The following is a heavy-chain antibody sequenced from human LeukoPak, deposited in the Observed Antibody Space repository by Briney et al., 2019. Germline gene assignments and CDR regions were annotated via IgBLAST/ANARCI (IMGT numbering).Heavy chain of an antibody. CDR1: GFTFSSYG. D-gene: IGHD1-14*01. CDR2: ISYDGNNK. CDR3: AKAPEVEYGMDV. Sequence: GGSLRLSCAASGFTFSSYGMHWVRQAPGKGLEWVAVISYDGNNKYYADSVKGRFTISRDNSKNTLYLQMNSLRAEDTAVYYCAKAPEVEYGMDVRGQGTTVTVSS. V-gene: IGHV3-30*18. J-gene: IGHJ6*02.